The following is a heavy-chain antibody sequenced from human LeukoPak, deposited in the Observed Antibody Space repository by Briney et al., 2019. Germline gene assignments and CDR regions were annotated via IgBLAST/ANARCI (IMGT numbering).Heavy chain of an antibody. V-gene: IGHV3-11*04. J-gene: IGHJ6*03. CDR1: GFTFSDYY. CDR3: ATNPRGYCTNGVCYHYYYYYMDV. Sequence: GGSLRLSCAASGFTFSDYYMSWIRQAPGKGLEWVSYISSSGSTIYYADSVKGRFTISRDNAKNSLYLQMNSLRAEDTAVYYCATNPRGYCTNGVCYHYYYYYMDVWGKGTTVTVSS. CDR2: ISSSGSTI. D-gene: IGHD2-8*01.